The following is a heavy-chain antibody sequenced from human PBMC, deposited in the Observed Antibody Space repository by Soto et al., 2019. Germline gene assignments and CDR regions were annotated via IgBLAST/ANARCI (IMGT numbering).Heavy chain of an antibody. D-gene: IGHD1-26*01. CDR1: GFTFGSFW. CDR2: IYGDGSRT. Sequence: EVQLVESGGGLVQPGGSMRLSCAASGFTFGSFWMHWVRQGPGKGLVWLSRIYGDGSRTTYADSVEGRFTISRDNAKNTVYLQMNSLRAEDTAFYYCARGAGGRYYNDYWGQGTLVTVSS. V-gene: IGHV3-74*01. CDR3: ARGAGGRYYNDY. J-gene: IGHJ4*02.